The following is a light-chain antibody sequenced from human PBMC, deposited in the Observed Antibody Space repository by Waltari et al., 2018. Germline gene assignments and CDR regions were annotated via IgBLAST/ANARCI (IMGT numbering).Light chain of an antibody. CDR1: SSDVGGYNY. J-gene: IGLJ2*01. CDR3: SSYAGSINMV. Sequence: QSALTQPPSASGSPGQSVTISCTGTSSDVGGYNYVSWYQQHPGKAPKLIIYEANKRPSGVPDRFSGSKSGNTASLTVSGLQAEDEADYYCSSYAGSINMVFGGGTKLTVL. V-gene: IGLV2-8*01. CDR2: EAN.